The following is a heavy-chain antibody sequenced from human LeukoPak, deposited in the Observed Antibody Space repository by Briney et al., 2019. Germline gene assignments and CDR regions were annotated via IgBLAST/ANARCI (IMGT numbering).Heavy chain of an antibody. D-gene: IGHD1-26*01. CDR3: ARHPLYSGSTYDAFDI. CDR2: IYYSGST. Sequence: SETLSLTCTVSGGSISSYYWSWIRQPPGKGLEWIGYIYYSGSTNYNPSLKSRVTISVDTSKNQFSLKLSSVTAADTAVYYCARHPLYSGSTYDAFDIWGQGTRVAVSS. J-gene: IGHJ3*02. V-gene: IGHV4-59*08. CDR1: GGSISSYY.